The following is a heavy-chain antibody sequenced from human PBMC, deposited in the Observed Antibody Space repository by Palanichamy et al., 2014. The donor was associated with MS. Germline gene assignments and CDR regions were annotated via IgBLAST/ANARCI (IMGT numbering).Heavy chain of an antibody. CDR3: AWSGFNWLAT. CDR2: IKSTLVGAPT. Sequence: DVQLVESGGGLVKPGGSLRLSCAASGLNFLDAWMTWVRQAPGKGLEWVGRIKSTLVGAPTDYAAPVKDRFSISRDDSKNTLYLQMNSLKTEDTAVYYCAWSGFNWLATWGQGTLVTVSS. D-gene: IGHD3-3*01. V-gene: IGHV3-15*01. CDR1: GLNFLDAW. J-gene: IGHJ5*02.